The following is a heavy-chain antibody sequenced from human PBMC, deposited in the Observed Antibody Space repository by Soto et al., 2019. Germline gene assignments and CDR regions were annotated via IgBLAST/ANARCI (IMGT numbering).Heavy chain of an antibody. V-gene: IGHV4-59*01. CDR1: GVSITDYH. J-gene: IGHJ5*02. CDR3: AKRFGDYVGWFDP. Sequence: QVQLQESGPGLVKPSETLSLTCTVSGVSITDYHWSWIRQSPGRGLEWIGYIFSRGTPNYNPPLKSRVTISVDTSRNQFSLKLNSLTAADTAMYFCAKRFGDYVGWFDPWGQGALVIVSS. CDR2: IFSRGTP. D-gene: IGHD4-17*01.